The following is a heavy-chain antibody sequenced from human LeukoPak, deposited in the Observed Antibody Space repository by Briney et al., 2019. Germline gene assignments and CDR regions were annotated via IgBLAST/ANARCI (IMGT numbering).Heavy chain of an antibody. CDR2: IKSKTDGGTT. CDR1: GFTFRKAW. V-gene: IGHV3-15*01. D-gene: IGHD2-21*02. J-gene: IGHJ4*02. Sequence: PGGSLRLSCAASGFTFRKAWMSWVRQAPGKGREWGGRIKSKTDGGTTDYAAPVKGRFTISRDDSKNTLYLQMNSLKTEDTAVYYCTTKHIVVVTAILDYWGQGTLVTVSS. CDR3: TTKHIVVVTAILDY.